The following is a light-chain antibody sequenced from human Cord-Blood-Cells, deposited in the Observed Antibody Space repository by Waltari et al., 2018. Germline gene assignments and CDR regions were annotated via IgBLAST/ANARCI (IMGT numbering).Light chain of an antibody. CDR2: CAS. V-gene: IGKV4-1*01. CDR3: QQYQSTPYT. Sequence: DIVLTQSPDSLAVSLGERATINCESSQSVLYSSNNKNYLAWYQQKPGQPPKLLIYCASTRESGVHDRFSGSGSGTDFTLTISSLQAEDVAVYYCQQYQSTPYTGGQGTKLEIK. J-gene: IGKJ2*01. CDR1: QSVLYSSNNKNY.